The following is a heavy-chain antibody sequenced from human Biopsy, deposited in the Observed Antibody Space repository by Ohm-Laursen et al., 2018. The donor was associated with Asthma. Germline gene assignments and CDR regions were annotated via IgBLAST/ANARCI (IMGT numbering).Heavy chain of an antibody. J-gene: IGHJ6*02. CDR2: ISVYNGNT. V-gene: IGHV1-18*01. CDR3: ARAVDYSHYYGIDV. D-gene: IGHD3-10*01. Sequence: GASEKAACKNSGYTFNSAGVTWVRQAPGQGLECIVWISVYNGNTKVAQKLQDRVTMITDRSTSKAYMELRSLRSDATAVYFYARAVDYSHYYGIDVWGQGTTVTVS. CDR1: GYTFNSAG.